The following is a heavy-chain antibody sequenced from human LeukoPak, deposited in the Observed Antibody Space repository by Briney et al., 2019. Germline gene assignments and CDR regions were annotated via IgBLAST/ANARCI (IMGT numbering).Heavy chain of an antibody. V-gene: IGHV3-23*01. Sequence: PGGSLRLSCAASGFTFSSYAMSWVRQAPGKGLEWVSAISGSGGSTYYADSVKGRFTISRDNSKNTLYLQMNSLRAEDTAVYYCARHISSGGTYAHFDYWGQGTLVTVSS. CDR1: GFTFSSYA. CDR3: ARHISSGGTYAHFDY. CDR2: ISGSGGST. D-gene: IGHD1-26*01. J-gene: IGHJ4*02.